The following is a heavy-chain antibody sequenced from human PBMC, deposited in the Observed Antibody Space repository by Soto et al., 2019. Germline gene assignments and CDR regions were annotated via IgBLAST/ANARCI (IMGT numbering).Heavy chain of an antibody. CDR1: GGSISGYY. J-gene: IGHJ4*02. V-gene: IGHV4-34*01. CDR3: ARDNITDLLDY. CDR2: INHSGST. D-gene: IGHD3-10*01. Sequence: PSETLSLTCTVYGGSISGYYWTWIRQPPGTGLEWIGEINHSGSTNYNPSLKSRVTISVDTSKNQFSLKLTSVTAADTAVYYCARDNITDLLDYWVKGPLATVSS.